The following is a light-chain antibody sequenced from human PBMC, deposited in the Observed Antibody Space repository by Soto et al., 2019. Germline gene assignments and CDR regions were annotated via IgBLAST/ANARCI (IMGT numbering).Light chain of an antibody. V-gene: IGKV3-11*01. CDR2: DTS. Sequence: EIVLTQSPATLSLSPGAIATLSCRASQSVINYLAWYQQKPGQAPRLLIYDTSNRATGIQARLSGSGSGTDFTLIISSLEPEDFAVYYCQQRANWPLTFGGGTKVEIK. CDR1: QSVINY. J-gene: IGKJ4*01. CDR3: QQRANWPLT.